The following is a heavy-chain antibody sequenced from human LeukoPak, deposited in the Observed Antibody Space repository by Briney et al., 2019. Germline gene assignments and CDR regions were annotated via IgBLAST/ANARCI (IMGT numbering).Heavy chain of an antibody. D-gene: IGHD2-15*01. CDR2: INHSGST. V-gene: IGHV4-34*01. Sequence: SETLSLTCAVYGGSFSGYYWSWIRQPPGKGLEWIGEINHSGSTNYNPSLKSRVTISVDTSKNQFSLKLSSVTAADTAVYYCARGVVAAPQTFDYWGQGTLVTVSS. CDR1: GGSFSGYY. J-gene: IGHJ4*02. CDR3: ARGVVAAPQTFDY.